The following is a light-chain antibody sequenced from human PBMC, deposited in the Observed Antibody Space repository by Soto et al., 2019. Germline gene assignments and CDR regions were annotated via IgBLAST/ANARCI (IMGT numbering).Light chain of an antibody. V-gene: IGKV3-15*01. J-gene: IGKJ2*01. Sequence: IVMTQSPATLSVSPGERATLSCRARQSVSSNLAWYQQKPGQAHRLLIYGASTRATGIPARFSGSGSGTEFTLTISSLQSEDFAVYYCQQYNNWPPYTFGQGTQLEIK. CDR3: QQYNNWPPYT. CDR2: GAS. CDR1: QSVSSN.